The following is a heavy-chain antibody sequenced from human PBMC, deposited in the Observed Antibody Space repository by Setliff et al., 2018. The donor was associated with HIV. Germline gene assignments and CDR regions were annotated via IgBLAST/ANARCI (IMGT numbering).Heavy chain of an antibody. CDR2: MSYSGST. CDR1: GDSISSRSYL. Sequence: PSETLSLTCAVSGDSISSRSYLWGWIRQPPGKGLAWIASMSYSGSTYYNPSLKSRVTISVDTSQNQFSLKLTSVTAADTAVYYCASQGRSGWLWGGFVSWGQGTLVTVSS. V-gene: IGHV4-39*01. J-gene: IGHJ4*02. D-gene: IGHD6-19*01. CDR3: ASQGRSGWLWGGFVS.